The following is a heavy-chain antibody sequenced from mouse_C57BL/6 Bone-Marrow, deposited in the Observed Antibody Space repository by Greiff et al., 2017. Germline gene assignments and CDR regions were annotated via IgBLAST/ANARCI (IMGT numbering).Heavy chain of an antibody. D-gene: IGHD2-3*01. V-gene: IGHV1-50*01. CDR1: GYTFTSYW. J-gene: IGHJ4*01. CDR3: AREGYYVYYYAMDY. CDR2: IDPSDSYT. Sequence: QVQLQQSGAELVKPGASVKLSCKASGYTFTSYWMQWVKQRPGQGLEWIGEIDPSDSYTNYNQKFKGKATLTVDTSSSTAYMQLSSLTSKDSAVYYCAREGYYVYYYAMDYWGQGTSVTVSS.